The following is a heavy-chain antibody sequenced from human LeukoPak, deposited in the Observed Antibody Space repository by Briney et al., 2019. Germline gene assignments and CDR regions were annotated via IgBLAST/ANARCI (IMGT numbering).Heavy chain of an antibody. CDR2: IYTDGGT. CDR1: GLTVRGNY. CDR3: ATRRRLSDY. V-gene: IGHV3-53*01. D-gene: IGHD2/OR15-2a*01. Sequence: GGSLRLSCAASGLTVRGNYMTWVRQAPGKGLEWVSTIYTDGGTYYADSVKGRFTISRDESNNILYLQMNSLRGDDTAVYYCATRRRLSDYWGQGTLVTVSS. J-gene: IGHJ4*02.